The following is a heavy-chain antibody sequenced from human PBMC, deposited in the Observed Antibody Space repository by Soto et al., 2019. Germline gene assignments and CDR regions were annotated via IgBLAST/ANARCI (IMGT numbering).Heavy chain of an antibody. D-gene: IGHD2-2*01. CDR1: GFTFSSYW. CDR2: IKQDGSEK. Sequence: GGSLRLSCAASGFTFSSYWMSWVRQAPGKGLEWVANIKQDGSEKYYVDSVKGRFTISRDNAKNSLYLQMNSLRAEDTAVYYCARDRDIVVVPAAIYYYYGMDVWGPGTTVTV. V-gene: IGHV3-7*03. J-gene: IGHJ6*02. CDR3: ARDRDIVVVPAAIYYYYGMDV.